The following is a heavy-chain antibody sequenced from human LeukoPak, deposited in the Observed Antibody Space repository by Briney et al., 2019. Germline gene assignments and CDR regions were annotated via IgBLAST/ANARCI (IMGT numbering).Heavy chain of an antibody. J-gene: IGHJ4*02. V-gene: IGHV3-7*03. CDR1: GFIFTNYW. CDR3: ARDVGASGSLDY. D-gene: IGHD3-10*01. CDR2: IKQDGSAE. Sequence: GGSLRLSCAASGFIFTNYWMNWVRQTPGKGLEWVVNIKQDGSAEYYVDSVRGRFTISRDNAQNSFYLQMNSLRVEDTAVYYCARDVGASGSLDYWGQGTLVTVSS.